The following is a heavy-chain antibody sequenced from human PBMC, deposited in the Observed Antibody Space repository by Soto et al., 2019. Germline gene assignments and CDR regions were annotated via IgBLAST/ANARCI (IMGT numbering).Heavy chain of an antibody. J-gene: IGHJ6*02. CDR2: IYPGDSDT. CDR3: ARHGGYSYGFFADDYYGMDV. V-gene: IGHV5-51*01. CDR1: GYSFTSYW. D-gene: IGHD5-18*01. Sequence: GESLKISCKGSGYSFTSYWIGWVRQMPGKGLEWMGIIYPGDSDTRYSPSFQGQVTISADKSISTAYLQWSSLKASDTAMYYCARHGGYSYGFFADDYYGMDVWGQGTTVTVSS.